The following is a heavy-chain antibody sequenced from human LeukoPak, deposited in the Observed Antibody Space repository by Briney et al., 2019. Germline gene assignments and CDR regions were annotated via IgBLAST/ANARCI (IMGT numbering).Heavy chain of an antibody. J-gene: IGHJ4*02. V-gene: IGHV3-11*01. Sequence: GGSLRLSCAASGFTFSDYYMSWIRQAPGKGLEWVSYIISSGSTIYYADSVKGRFTISRDNAKNSLYLQMNSLRAEDTAVYYCARRYCSSTSCYGEGTEYYFDYWGQGTLVTVSS. CDR1: GFTFSDYY. CDR2: IISSGSTI. D-gene: IGHD2-2*01. CDR3: ARRYCSSTSCYGEGTEYYFDY.